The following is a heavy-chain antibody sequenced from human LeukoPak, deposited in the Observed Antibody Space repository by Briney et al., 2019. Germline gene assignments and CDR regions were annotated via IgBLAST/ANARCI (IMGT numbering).Heavy chain of an antibody. Sequence: MSSETLSLTCAVYGGSFSGYYWSWIRQPPGKGLEWIGEINHSGSTNYNPSLKSRVTISVDTSKNQFSLKLSSVTAADTAVYYCARAGAKYYYDSSGYYSTAFDIWGQGTMVTVSS. CDR2: INHSGST. CDR3: ARAGAKYYYDSSGYYSTAFDI. D-gene: IGHD3-22*01. V-gene: IGHV4-34*01. J-gene: IGHJ3*02. CDR1: GGSFSGYY.